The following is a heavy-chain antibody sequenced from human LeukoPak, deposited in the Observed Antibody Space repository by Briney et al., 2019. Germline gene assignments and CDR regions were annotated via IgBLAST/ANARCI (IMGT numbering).Heavy chain of an antibody. J-gene: IGHJ6*02. CDR2: INPNSGGT. D-gene: IGHD6-6*01. V-gene: IGHV1-2*04. Sequence: ASVNVSCKASGYTFTGYYMHWVRQAPGQGLEWMGWINPNSGGTNYAQKFQGWVTMTRDTSISTAYMELSRLRSDDTAVYYCAREHSSSSSERDYYYYGMDVWGQGTTVTVSS. CDR3: AREHSSSSSERDYYYYGMDV. CDR1: GYTFTGYY.